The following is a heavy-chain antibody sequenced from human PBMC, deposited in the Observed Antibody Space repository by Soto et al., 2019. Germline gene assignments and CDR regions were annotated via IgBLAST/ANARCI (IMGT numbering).Heavy chain of an antibody. D-gene: IGHD2-2*01. Sequence: EVQLLESGGDLAEPGGSLRLSCAASGFAFTHVWMTWVRQAPGRGLEWVGRIKRKIDGETTNYAAPVKGRFTISRDDSKITLYLQMNSLKTDDSAVYYCAADRYCSSNTCPGAFDIWGQGTTV. CDR1: GFAFTHVW. CDR3: AADRYCSSNTCPGAFDI. CDR2: IKRKIDGETT. J-gene: IGHJ3*02. V-gene: IGHV3-15*01.